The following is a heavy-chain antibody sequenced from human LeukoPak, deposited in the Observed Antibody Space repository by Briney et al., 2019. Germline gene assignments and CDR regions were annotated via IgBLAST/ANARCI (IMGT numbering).Heavy chain of an antibody. V-gene: IGHV4-34*01. J-gene: IGHJ4*02. D-gene: IGHD3-22*01. Sequence: SETLSLTCAVYGGSFSGYYWSWIRQPPGKGLEWIGEINHSGSTNYNPSIKSRVTISVDTSKNQFSLKLSSVTAADTAVYYCASSGPNYYDSSGYYYVGYWGQGTLVTVSS. CDR3: ASSGPNYYDSSGYYYVGY. CDR1: GGSFSGYY. CDR2: INHSGST.